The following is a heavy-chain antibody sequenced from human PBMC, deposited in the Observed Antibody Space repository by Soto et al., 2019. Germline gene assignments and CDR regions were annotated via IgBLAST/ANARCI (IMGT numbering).Heavy chain of an antibody. J-gene: IGHJ4*02. Sequence: SVKVSCKASGGTFSSYTISWVRQAPGQGLEWMGRIIPILGIANYAQKFQGRVTITADKSTSTAYMELSSLRSEDTAVYYCARESLSGYDAYDYWGQGTLVTLSS. D-gene: IGHD5-12*01. CDR2: IIPILGIA. CDR3: ARESLSGYDAYDY. CDR1: GGTFSSYT. V-gene: IGHV1-69*04.